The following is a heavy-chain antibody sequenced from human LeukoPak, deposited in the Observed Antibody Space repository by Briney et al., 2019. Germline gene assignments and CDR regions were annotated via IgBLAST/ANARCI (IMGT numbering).Heavy chain of an antibody. Sequence: PSETLSLTCTVSGYSISSGYYWGWIRQPPGKGLEWIGSIYHSGSTYYNPSLKSRVTISVDTSKNQFSLKLSSVTAADTAVYYCARQYSSSPKTDAFDIWGQGTMVTVSS. V-gene: IGHV4-38-2*02. D-gene: IGHD6-13*01. CDR1: GYSISSGYY. CDR2: IYHSGST. CDR3: ARQYSSSPKTDAFDI. J-gene: IGHJ3*02.